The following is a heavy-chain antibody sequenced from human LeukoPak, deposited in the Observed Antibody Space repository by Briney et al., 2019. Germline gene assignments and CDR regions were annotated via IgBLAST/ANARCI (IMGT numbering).Heavy chain of an antibody. V-gene: IGHV3-21*01. CDR2: ITRSLSYT. Sequence: GGSLRLSCAASGFTFKSYTMNWVRQAPGKGLEWVSSITRSLSYTSYADSVKGRFTISRDNAKNSLSLQMNSLRAEDTAVYYCARDFGRTSDWQPRLYYGMDVWGQGTTVTVSS. D-gene: IGHD2-2*01. J-gene: IGHJ6*02. CDR3: ARDFGRTSDWQPRLYYGMDV. CDR1: GFTFKSYT.